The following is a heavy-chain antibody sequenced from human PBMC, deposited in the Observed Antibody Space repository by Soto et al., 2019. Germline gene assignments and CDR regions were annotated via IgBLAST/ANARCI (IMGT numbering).Heavy chain of an antibody. CDR2: ISYDGSNK. J-gene: IGHJ4*02. CDR3: AKDSGEMGYFDY. V-gene: IGHV3-30*18. Sequence: GGSLRLSCAASGFTFSSYGMHWVRQAPGKGLEWVAVISYDGSNKYYADSVKGRFTISRDNSKNTLYLQMNSLRAEDTAVYYCAKDSGEMGYFDYWGQGTLVTVSS. D-gene: IGHD3-10*01. CDR1: GFTFSSYG.